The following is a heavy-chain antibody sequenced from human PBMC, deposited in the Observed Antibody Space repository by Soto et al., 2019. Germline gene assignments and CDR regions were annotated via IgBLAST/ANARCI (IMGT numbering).Heavy chain of an antibody. CDR2: ISGSGGST. CDR1: GFTFSSYA. J-gene: IGHJ3*02. V-gene: IGHV3-23*01. CDR3: ATEAGPRGGGAFDI. Sequence: EVQLLESGGGLVQPGGSLRLSCAASGFTFSSYAMSWVRQAPGKGLEWVSGISGSGGSTYYADSVNGRFTISRDNSKNTLYLPRNSLRADDTAVYYCATEAGPRGGGAFDIWGQGTMVTVSS. D-gene: IGHD3-16*01.